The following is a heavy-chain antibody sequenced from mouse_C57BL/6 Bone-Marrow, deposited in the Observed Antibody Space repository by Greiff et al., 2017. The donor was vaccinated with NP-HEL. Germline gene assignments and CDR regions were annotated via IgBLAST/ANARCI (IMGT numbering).Heavy chain of an antibody. CDR3: ARHDDYDWFAY. CDR1: GFTFSSYG. D-gene: IGHD2-4*01. Sequence: DVMLVESGGDLVKPGASLKLSCAASGFTFSSYGMSWVRQTPDKRLEWVATISSGGSYTYYPDSVKGRFTISRDNAKNTLYLQMSIRKAEDTAMYYCARHDDYDWFAYWGQGTLVTVSA. J-gene: IGHJ3*01. CDR2: ISSGGSYT. V-gene: IGHV5-6*02.